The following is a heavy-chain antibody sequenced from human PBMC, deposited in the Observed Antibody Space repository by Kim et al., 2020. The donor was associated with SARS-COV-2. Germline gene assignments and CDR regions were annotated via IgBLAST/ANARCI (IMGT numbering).Heavy chain of an antibody. D-gene: IGHD1-26*01. CDR1: GFTFSNYA. V-gene: IGHV3-23*01. J-gene: IGHJ4*02. CDR3: AKGGYVAVGASARGYFDY. CDR2: IGGGGATT. Sequence: GGSLRLSCAASGFTFSNYAMGWVRQAPGKGLEWVSAIGGGGATTYSADSVKGRFTISRDNSKSTLFLQMNDLRAEDIAIYYCAKGGYVAVGASARGYFDYWGQGTLVSVSS.